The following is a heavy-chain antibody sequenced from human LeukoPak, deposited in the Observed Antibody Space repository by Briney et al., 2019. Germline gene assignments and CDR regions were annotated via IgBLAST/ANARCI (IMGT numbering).Heavy chain of an antibody. CDR3: VKASSSSPQYNWFDA. V-gene: IGHV3-23*01. CDR1: GFTFSTYA. J-gene: IGHJ5*02. CDR2: VSGTGGRT. Sequence: GGSLRLTCAASGFTFSTYAMSWVRQAPGKGLEWVSVVSGTGGRTYYADSVKGRFTISRDNSKNTLYLQMNSLRAEDTALYYCVKASSSSPQYNWFDAWGQGTLVTVSS. D-gene: IGHD6-6*01.